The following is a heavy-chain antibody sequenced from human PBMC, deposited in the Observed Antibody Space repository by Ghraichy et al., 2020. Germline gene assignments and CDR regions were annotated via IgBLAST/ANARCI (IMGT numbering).Heavy chain of an antibody. CDR3: ARQKYFGSGNYWYFDL. CDR2: IYYSGST. CDR1: GGSISSTNYY. V-gene: IGHV4-39*01. D-gene: IGHD3-10*01. Sequence: SETLSLTCTVSGGSISSTNYYWGWIRQPPGKGLEWIGSIYYSGSTYYNPSLKSRITISVDTSKNQFSLKLSSVTAADTAVFYCARQKYFGSGNYWYFDLWGRGTLVSVSS. J-gene: IGHJ2*01.